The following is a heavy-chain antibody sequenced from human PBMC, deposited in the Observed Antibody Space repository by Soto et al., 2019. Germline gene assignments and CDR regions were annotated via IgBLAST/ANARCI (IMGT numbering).Heavy chain of an antibody. CDR3: TTGSVEGV. Sequence: EVQLVESGGGLVKPGGSLTLSCAASGFTFNNAWMNWVRQAPWKGLEWVGRIKRRIDGETRDYAAPVKGRFTISRDDSKYTLYLQMSSLKADDTAVYYCTTGSVEGVWGQGTTVTVSS. V-gene: IGHV3-15*07. CDR1: GFTFNNAW. D-gene: IGHD2-15*01. J-gene: IGHJ6*02. CDR2: IKRRIDGETR.